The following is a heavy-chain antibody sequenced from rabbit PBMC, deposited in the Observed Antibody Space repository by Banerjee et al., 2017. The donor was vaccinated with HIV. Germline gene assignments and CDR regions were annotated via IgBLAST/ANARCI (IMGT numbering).Heavy chain of an antibody. V-gene: IGHV1S45*01. D-gene: IGHD1-1*01. CDR2: INTNSGNT. Sequence: QEQLVESGGGLVKPGESLTLSCKASGFSFSNKYEMCWVRQAPSKVLDWIACINTNSGNTVYASGAKGRFPISKTSSTTVTLQMTSLTAADTATYFCARDLCGVIGWNFNLWGPGTLVPVS. J-gene: IGHJ4*01. CDR1: GFSFSNKYE. CDR3: ARDLCGVIGWNFNL.